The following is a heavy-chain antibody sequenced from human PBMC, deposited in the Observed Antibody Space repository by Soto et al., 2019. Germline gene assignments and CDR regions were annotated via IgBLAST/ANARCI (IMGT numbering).Heavy chain of an antibody. J-gene: IGHJ4*02. CDR3: AKEKDYDFNWGSDRFTSHY. Sequence: PGGSLRLSCAARGFTFRTYAMTWLRKAPGKGLEWVSAISGSAGTFYATSVKGRFTISRDNSRSTVYLQMHSLRAEDSAIYYCAKEKDYDFNWGSDRFTSHYWGRGTLVTVSS. CDR2: ISGSAGT. D-gene: IGHD3-16*02. V-gene: IGHV3-23*01. CDR1: GFTFRTYA.